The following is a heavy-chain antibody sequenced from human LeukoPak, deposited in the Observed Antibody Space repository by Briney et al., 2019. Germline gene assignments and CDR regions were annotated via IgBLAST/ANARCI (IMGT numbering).Heavy chain of an antibody. V-gene: IGHV1-18*04. CDR1: GYTFTGYH. D-gene: IGHD1-26*01. Sequence: ASVKVSCKASGYTFTGYHMHWVRQAPGQGLEWMGWISAYNGNTNYAQKLQGRVTMTTDTSTSTAYMELRSLRSDDTAVYYCARGGKIVGATTPDYWGQGTLATVSS. CDR3: ARGGKIVGATTPDY. J-gene: IGHJ4*02. CDR2: ISAYNGNT.